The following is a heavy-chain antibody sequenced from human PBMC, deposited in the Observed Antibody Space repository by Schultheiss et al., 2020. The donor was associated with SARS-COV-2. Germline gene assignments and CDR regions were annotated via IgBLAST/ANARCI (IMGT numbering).Heavy chain of an antibody. CDR3: ARSIGWYGGDY. CDR1: GFTFSSYW. CDR2: INSDGSST. D-gene: IGHD6-19*01. Sequence: GESLKISCAASGFTFSSYWMHWVRQAPGKGLVWVSRINSDGSSTSYADSVKGRFTISRDNAKNTLYLQMNSLRAEDTAVYYCARSIGWYGGDYWGQGTLVTVSS. V-gene: IGHV3-74*01. J-gene: IGHJ4*02.